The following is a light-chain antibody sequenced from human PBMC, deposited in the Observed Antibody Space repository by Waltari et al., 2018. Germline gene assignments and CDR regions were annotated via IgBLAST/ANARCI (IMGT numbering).Light chain of an antibody. CDR2: GAS. CDR1: QNVKTQ. V-gene: IGKV3-15*01. Sequence: ETVMTQSPGTLSVSPVERAPLSCRASQNVKTQLAWYQHKPGQAPRLLIYGASTRATGVPDRFSGSGSGTDFTLIISGLQSEDFAVYYCQQYNNWPPWTFGQGTKVEIK. CDR3: QQYNNWPPWT. J-gene: IGKJ1*01.